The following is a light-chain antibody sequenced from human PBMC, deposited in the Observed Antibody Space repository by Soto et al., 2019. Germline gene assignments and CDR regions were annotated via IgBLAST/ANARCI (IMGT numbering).Light chain of an antibody. CDR3: QQYGGSPRYT. V-gene: IGKV3-20*01. CDR2: GAS. J-gene: IGKJ2*01. CDR1: QSVRNSY. Sequence: ETVLTQSPGTLSLSPGERATLSCRASQSVRNSYLAWYQQKPGQAPRLLISGASTRAAGIPDRFSGSGSGTDFTLTISRLEPEDFALYYCQQYGGSPRYTFGQGTKLEIK.